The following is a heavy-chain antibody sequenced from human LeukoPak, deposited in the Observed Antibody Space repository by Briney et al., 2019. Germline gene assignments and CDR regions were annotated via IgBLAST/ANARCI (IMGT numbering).Heavy chain of an antibody. J-gene: IGHJ3*02. CDR1: GFTFSSYS. V-gene: IGHV3-21*01. D-gene: IGHD5-18*01. Sequence: GGSLRLSCAASGFTFSSYSMNWVRQAPGKGLEWVSSISSSSSYIYYADSVKGRFTISRDNAKNSQYLQMNSLRAEDTAVYYCAREHSLRQAFDIWGQGTMVTVSS. CDR3: AREHSLRQAFDI. CDR2: ISSSSSYI.